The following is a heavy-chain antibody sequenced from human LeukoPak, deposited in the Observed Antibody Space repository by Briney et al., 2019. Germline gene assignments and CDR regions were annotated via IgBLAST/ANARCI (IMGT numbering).Heavy chain of an antibody. CDR1: GGSFSGDY. J-gene: IGHJ4*02. CDR2: INHSRST. V-gene: IGHV4-34*01. Sequence: SEILSLTCAVYGGSFSGDYWSWIRQPPGKGLEWIGEINHSRSTNYNPSLKSRVTISVDMSKNQFSLKLSSVTAADTAVYYCARGPPPMVRGVIITDWGQGTLVIVSS. D-gene: IGHD3-10*01. CDR3: ARGPPPMVRGVIITD.